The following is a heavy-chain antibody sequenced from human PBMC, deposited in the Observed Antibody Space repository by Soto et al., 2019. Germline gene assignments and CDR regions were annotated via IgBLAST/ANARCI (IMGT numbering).Heavy chain of an antibody. D-gene: IGHD6-19*01. J-gene: IGHJ4*02. V-gene: IGHV3-11*05. CDR2: ISSSGTSA. CDR3: ASDRGAVTGQYFDY. CDR1: GFTFSAVD. Sequence: QVQLEESGGGLVKPGGSLRLSCAASGFTFSAVDMSWIRQAPNKGLEYISYISSSGTSANYADSVKGRFTISRDNAKNSLYLQMNSLRAEDTAVYYCASDRGAVTGQYFDYWGQGALVTVSS.